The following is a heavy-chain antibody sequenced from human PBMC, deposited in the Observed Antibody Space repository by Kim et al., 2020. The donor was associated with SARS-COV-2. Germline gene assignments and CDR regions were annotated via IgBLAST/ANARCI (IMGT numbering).Heavy chain of an antibody. CDR2: IYYSGST. Sequence: SETLSLTCTVSGGSISSYYWSWIRQPPGKGLEWIGYIYYSGSTNYNPSLKSRVTISVDTSKNQFSLKLSSVTAADTAVYYCARGGGYYGSGSSNWFDPWGQGTLVTVSS. V-gene: IGHV4-59*13. CDR1: GGSISSYY. D-gene: IGHD3-10*01. J-gene: IGHJ5*02. CDR3: ARGGGYYGSGSSNWFDP.